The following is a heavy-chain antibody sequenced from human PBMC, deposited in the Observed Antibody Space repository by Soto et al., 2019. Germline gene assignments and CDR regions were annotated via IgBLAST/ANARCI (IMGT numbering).Heavy chain of an antibody. CDR2: IYHTGNA. V-gene: IGHV4-39*01. J-gene: IGHJ5*02. CDR1: GDSISNSRFY. CDR3: ARDFFDSSDYTTNWFDP. Sequence: SETRSLTCSVSGDSISNSRFYWAWIRQPPGEGLEWIGSIYHTGNAYYNPSLKSRVTISVDTSKNQFSLKLTSVTAADAALYYCARDFFDSSDYTTNWFDPWGKGTLVTVSS. D-gene: IGHD3-22*01.